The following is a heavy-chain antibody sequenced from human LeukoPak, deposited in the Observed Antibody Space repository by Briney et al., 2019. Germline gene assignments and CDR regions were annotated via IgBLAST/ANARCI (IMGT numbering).Heavy chain of an antibody. V-gene: IGHV3-21*01. J-gene: IGHJ4*02. D-gene: IGHD5-18*01. CDR2: IGISTTYI. Sequence: GGSLRLSCEASGFTFSSYSMNWVRQAPGKGLEWVSSIGISTTYIYYADSVTGRFTISRDNAKNSLYLQMNSLRAEDTAVYYRARRATTERGYSYGLDYWGQGTLVTVSS. CDR1: GFTFSSYS. CDR3: ARRATTERGYSYGLDY.